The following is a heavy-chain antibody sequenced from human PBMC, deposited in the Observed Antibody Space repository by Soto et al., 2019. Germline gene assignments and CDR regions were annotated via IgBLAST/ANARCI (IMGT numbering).Heavy chain of an antibody. J-gene: IGHJ6*02. CDR1: GFTFSSYG. D-gene: IGHD1-26*01. CDR3: ARDDQHSGSYNGDYYYGMAV. V-gene: IGHV3-33*01. Sequence: PGGSLRLSCGASGFTFSSYGMHWVRQAPGKGLEWVAVIWYDGSNKYYADSVKGRFTISRDNSKNTLYLQMNSLRAEDTAVYYCARDDQHSGSYNGDYYYGMAVWGQGTTVTVSS. CDR2: IWYDGSNK.